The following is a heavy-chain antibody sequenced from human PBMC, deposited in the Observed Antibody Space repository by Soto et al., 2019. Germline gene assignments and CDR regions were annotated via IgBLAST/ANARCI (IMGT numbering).Heavy chain of an antibody. D-gene: IGHD5-18*01. J-gene: IGHJ4*02. CDR1: GFTFSSYA. V-gene: IGHV3-30-3*01. CDR2: ISYDGSNK. CDR3: ARDTYNVATSMVVPYYFDS. Sequence: SCAASGFTFSSYAMHWVRQAPGKGLEWVAVISYDGSNKYYAESVKGRFTISRDNSKNTLYLQMNSLRAEDTAVYYCARDTYNVATSMVVPYYFDSWGQGTLVTVSS.